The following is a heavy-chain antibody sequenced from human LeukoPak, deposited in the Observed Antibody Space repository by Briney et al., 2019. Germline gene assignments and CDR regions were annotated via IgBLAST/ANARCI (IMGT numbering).Heavy chain of an antibody. Sequence: PGGSLRLSCAASGFSFSGDYIHWVRQAPGEGLEWVSAISGSGGSTYYADSVKGRFTISRDNSKNTLYLHMNSLRAEDTAVYYCARELRGMLTYFVSWGQGTLVTVSS. CDR2: ISGSGGST. CDR1: GFSFSGDY. V-gene: IGHV3-23*01. CDR3: ARELRGMLTYFVS. D-gene: IGHD3-16*01. J-gene: IGHJ4*02.